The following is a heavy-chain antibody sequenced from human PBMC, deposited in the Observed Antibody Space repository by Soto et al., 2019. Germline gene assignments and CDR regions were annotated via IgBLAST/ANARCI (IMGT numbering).Heavy chain of an antibody. Sequence: ASVKVSCKASGGTFSSYAISWGRQAPGQGLEGMGRIIPILGIANYAQKFQGRVTITADKSTSTAYMELSSLRSEDTAVYYCARDGYDSSGYYYYWGQGTLVTVSS. CDR2: IIPILGIA. V-gene: IGHV1-69*04. D-gene: IGHD3-22*01. CDR3: ARDGYDSSGYYYY. J-gene: IGHJ4*02. CDR1: GGTFSSYA.